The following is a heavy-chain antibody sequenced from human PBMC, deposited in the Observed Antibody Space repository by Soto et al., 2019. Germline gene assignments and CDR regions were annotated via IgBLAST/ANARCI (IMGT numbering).Heavy chain of an antibody. CDR3: ARCKVVAGLTNSFDP. Sequence: EVQLVESGGGLVQPGGSLRLSCEASGFTFSSHWMSWVRQAPGKGLEWVANINQDGGQKYYVDSVRGRFNMSRDNAKNYLYLQMNSLTTEDTAAYYCARCKVVAGLTNSFDPWGQGTLVTVSS. J-gene: IGHJ5*02. V-gene: IGHV3-7*05. CDR2: INQDGGQK. D-gene: IGHD6-19*01. CDR1: GFTFSSHW.